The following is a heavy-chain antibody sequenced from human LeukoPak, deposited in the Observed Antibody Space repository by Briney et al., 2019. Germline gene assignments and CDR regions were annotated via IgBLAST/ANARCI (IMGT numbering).Heavy chain of an antibody. V-gene: IGHV4-31*03. CDR2: IYYSGNT. J-gene: IGHJ4*02. CDR1: GGSISSGGYY. Sequence: SQTLSLTCTVSGGSISSGGYYWSWIRQHPGKGLEWIGYIYYSGNTYYNPSLKSRVTISIDASKNQFSLKLNSVTAADTAVYYCAREGSSGRYDYWGQGNLVTVSS. CDR3: AREGSSGRYDY. D-gene: IGHD3-22*01.